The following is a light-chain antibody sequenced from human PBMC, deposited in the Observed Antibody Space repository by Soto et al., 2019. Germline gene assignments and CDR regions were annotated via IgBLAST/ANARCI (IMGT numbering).Light chain of an antibody. J-gene: IGLJ2*01. CDR3: ASWDDSLNGQV. V-gene: IGLV1-44*01. CDR2: SNN. Sequence: QSVLTQPPSASGTPGQRVIISCSGSNSNIGSHSVNWYQQLPGTAPKLLVYSNNQRPSGVPDRFSGSKSATSVSLAISGLQSEDEANYYCASWDDSLNGQVFGGGTKLTVL. CDR1: NSNIGSHS.